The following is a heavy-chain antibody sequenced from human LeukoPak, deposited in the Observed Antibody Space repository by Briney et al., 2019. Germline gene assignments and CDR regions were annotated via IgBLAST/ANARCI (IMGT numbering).Heavy chain of an antibody. V-gene: IGHV4-34*01. CDR1: GGSFSGYY. J-gene: IGHJ3*02. CDR2: INHSGST. CDR3: ASRITMVRGVIEHAFDI. Sequence: KPSETLSLTCAVYGGSFSGYYWSWIRQPPGKGLEWIGEINHSGSTNYNPSLKSRVTISVDTSKNQFSLKLSSVTAADTAVYYCASRITMVRGVIEHAFDIWGQGTMVTVSS. D-gene: IGHD3-10*01.